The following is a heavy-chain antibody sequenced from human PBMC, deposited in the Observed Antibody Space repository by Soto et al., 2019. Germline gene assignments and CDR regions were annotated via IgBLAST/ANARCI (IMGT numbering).Heavy chain of an antibody. D-gene: IGHD6-13*01. Sequence: SETLSLTCTVSGGSISSYYWSWIRQPPGKGLEWIGYIYYSGSTNYNPSLKSRVTISVDASKNQFSLKLSSVTAADTAVYYCARRVAAAETRYYYYMDVWGKGTTVTVSS. CDR2: IYYSGST. J-gene: IGHJ6*03. V-gene: IGHV4-59*08. CDR3: ARRVAAAETRYYYYMDV. CDR1: GGSISSYY.